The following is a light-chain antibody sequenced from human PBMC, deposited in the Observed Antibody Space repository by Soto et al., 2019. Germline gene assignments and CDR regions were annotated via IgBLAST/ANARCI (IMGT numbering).Light chain of an antibody. J-gene: IGKJ5*01. V-gene: IGKV3D-20*02. Sequence: EIVLTQSPGTLSLSPGERATLSCRASQSVSNNYLAWYQQKPGQAPRLLIYGASNRATGIPDRFSGSGSGTDFTLTISRLEPEDSAVYYCQQRHMWPITFGQGTRLENK. CDR1: QSVSNNY. CDR2: GAS. CDR3: QQRHMWPIT.